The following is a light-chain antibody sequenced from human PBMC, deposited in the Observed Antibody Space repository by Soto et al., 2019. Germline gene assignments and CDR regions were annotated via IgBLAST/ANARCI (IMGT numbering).Light chain of an antibody. CDR2: DVS. J-gene: IGLJ1*01. CDR3: SSYTSTRTYV. V-gene: IGLV2-14*01. CDR1: SRDVGGYNY. Sequence: QSVLTQPASVSGSPGQSIAISCTGTSRDVGGYNYVSWYQQHPGKAPVLMIYDVSIRPSGVTNRFSGSKSGNTASLTISGLQAEDEADYYCSSYTSTRTYVFGTGTKLTVL.